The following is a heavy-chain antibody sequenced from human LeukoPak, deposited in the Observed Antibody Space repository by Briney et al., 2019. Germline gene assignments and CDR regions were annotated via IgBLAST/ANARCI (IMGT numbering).Heavy chain of an antibody. V-gene: IGHV3-33*01. Sequence: GGSLRLSCAASGFTFSSYGMHWVRQAPGKGLEWVAVIWYDGSNRYYADSVKGRFTISRDNSKNTLYLQMNSLRAEDTAVYYCARDRYYYDSSGWSDYWGQGTLVTVSS. CDR1: GFTFSSYG. J-gene: IGHJ4*02. CDR3: ARDRYYYDSSGWSDY. D-gene: IGHD3-22*01. CDR2: IWYDGSNR.